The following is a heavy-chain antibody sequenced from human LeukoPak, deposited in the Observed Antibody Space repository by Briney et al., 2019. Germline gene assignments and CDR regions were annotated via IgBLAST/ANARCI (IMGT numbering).Heavy chain of an antibody. D-gene: IGHD3-3*01. CDR3: ARAQLPITIFGVVIIQDYYYMDV. CDR2: ISSLSNWI. Sequence: GGSLRLSCVASGFSISDYAMNWARQTPGKGLEWVSSISSLSNWIYYADSVKGRFTISRDNAKNTLYLQMNSLRAEDTAVYYCARAQLPITIFGVVIIQDYYYMDVWGKGTTVTVSS. V-gene: IGHV3-21*01. CDR1: GFSISDYA. J-gene: IGHJ6*03.